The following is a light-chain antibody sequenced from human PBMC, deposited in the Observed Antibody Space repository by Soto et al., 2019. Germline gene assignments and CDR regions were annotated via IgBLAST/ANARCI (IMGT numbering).Light chain of an antibody. CDR2: GAS. CDR3: QQRNNWPIT. J-gene: IGKJ5*01. Sequence: IVSTQSPGTLSLSPGERATLSCRASQSVSSNYLAWYQQKPGQAPRLLVYGASTVATGIPSRFSGSGSGTDFTLTISSLEPEDFAVYYCQQRNNWPITFGQGTRLEIK. V-gene: IGKV3D-20*02. CDR1: QSVSSNY.